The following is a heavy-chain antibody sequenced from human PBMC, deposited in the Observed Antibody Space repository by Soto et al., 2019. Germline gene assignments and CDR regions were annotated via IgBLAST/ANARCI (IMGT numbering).Heavy chain of an antibody. CDR2: IWSDGKKE. J-gene: IGHJ6*02. CDR1: GFPFWHYG. D-gene: IGHD6-19*01. Sequence: QVQLVESGGGVVLPGRSLRLSCVGSGFPFWHYGMHWVRQAPGKGLEWVAVIWSDGKKESYADFVKGRFAISRDNFKDTLYLQMNSLRDEDTAVYYCARDRDGGWFHMDVWGQGTTVTVSS. CDR3: ARDRDGGWFHMDV. V-gene: IGHV3-33*01.